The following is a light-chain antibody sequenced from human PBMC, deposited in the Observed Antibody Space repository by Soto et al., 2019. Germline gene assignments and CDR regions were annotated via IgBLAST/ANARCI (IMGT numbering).Light chain of an antibody. CDR2: NNN. J-gene: IGLJ1*01. Sequence: QSVLTQPPSVSGAPGQRVTISCTGDSSNIGAGYDVHWYQQLPGTAPKLLIYNNNRRPSGVPDRFSGSKSGTSASLAISGLQSEDEADYYCASWDDSLNGFYLFGTGTKLTVL. CDR3: ASWDDSLNGFYL. V-gene: IGLV1-40*01. CDR1: SSNIGAGYD.